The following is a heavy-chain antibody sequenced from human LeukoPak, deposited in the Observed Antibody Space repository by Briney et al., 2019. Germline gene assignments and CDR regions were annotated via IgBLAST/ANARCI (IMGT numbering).Heavy chain of an antibody. Sequence: GRYLRLSCAASGFTFHVKGMHWVRQVPGKGLEWLSLISGDGPRTNYADSVKGRFTISRDNSGNSLYLQMNGLTTEDTAVYYCVKDGGWFEEGIDHWGQGTLVTVSS. V-gene: IGHV3-43*02. D-gene: IGHD3-10*01. CDR3: VKDGGWFEEGIDH. J-gene: IGHJ4*02. CDR1: GFTFHVKG. CDR2: ISGDGPRT.